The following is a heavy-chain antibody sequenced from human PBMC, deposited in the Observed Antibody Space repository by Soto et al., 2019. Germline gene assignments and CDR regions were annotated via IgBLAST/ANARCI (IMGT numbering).Heavy chain of an antibody. D-gene: IGHD6-19*01. CDR1: VFTFSSYG. CDR2: IWYDGSNK. Sequence: QVQLVESGGGVVQPGRSLRLSCAASVFTFSSYGMHWVRQAPGKGLEWVAVIWYDGSNKYYADSVKGRFTISRDNSKNTLYLQMNSLRAEDTAVYYCARDGITPLTGYSSGWYLGYWGQGTLVTVSS. CDR3: ARDGITPLTGYSSGWYLGY. J-gene: IGHJ4*02. V-gene: IGHV3-33*01.